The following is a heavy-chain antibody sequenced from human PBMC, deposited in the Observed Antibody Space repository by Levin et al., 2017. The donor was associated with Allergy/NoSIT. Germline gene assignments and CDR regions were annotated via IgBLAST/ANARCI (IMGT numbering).Heavy chain of an antibody. CDR3: ARAPLGEYSYYGIDV. CDR2: IWHNGST. D-gene: IGHD2/OR15-2a*01. V-gene: IGHV4-59*01. J-gene: IGHJ6*02. CDR1: GDSISSYY. Sequence: SCTVAGDSISSYYWSWIRLPPGKRLEWIGDIWHNGSTNYNPSLKGRVTISVDTSKDQFSLRLSSVTAADTAVYYCARAPLGEYSYYGIDVWGQGTTVTVSS.